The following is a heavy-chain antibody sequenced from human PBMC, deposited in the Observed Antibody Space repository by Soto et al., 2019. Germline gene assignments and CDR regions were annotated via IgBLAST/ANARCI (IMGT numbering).Heavy chain of an antibody. J-gene: IGHJ4*02. CDR1: GLIFSNYK. CDR3: ARDTNGLHY. D-gene: IGHD2-8*01. Sequence: EVQLVESGGGLVQPGGSLRLSCAASGLIFSNYKMHWVRQPPGKGLVRVSRINTDGSITDYADSVKGRFTVSRDNAKNTMYLQMNSLRAEDTAVYYCARDTNGLHYWGQGTLVTVSS. CDR2: INTDGSIT. V-gene: IGHV3-74*01.